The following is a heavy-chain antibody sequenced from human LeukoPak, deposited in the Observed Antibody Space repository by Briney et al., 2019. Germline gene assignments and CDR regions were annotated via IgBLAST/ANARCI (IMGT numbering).Heavy chain of an antibody. V-gene: IGHV1-2*02. D-gene: IGHD6-13*01. J-gene: IGHJ4*02. CDR2: INPNSGGT. Sequence: AASVKVSCKASGYTFTGYYLHWVRQAPGQGLEWMGWINPNSGGTNYAQKFQGRATMTRDTSISTAYMELSRLTSDDTAMYYCARIAAAGNWGQGTLVTVSS. CDR3: ARIAAAGN. CDR1: GYTFTGYY.